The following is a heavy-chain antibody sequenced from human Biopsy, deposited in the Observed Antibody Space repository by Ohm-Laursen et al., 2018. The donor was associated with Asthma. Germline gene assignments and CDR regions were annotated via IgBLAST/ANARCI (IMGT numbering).Heavy chain of an antibody. CDR1: GYTFNSAG. CDR3: ARAVDYSRYYGIDV. D-gene: IGHD3-10*01. J-gene: IGHJ6*02. Sequence: ASVKVSCKSSGYTFNSAGITWVRQAPGQGLEWMGGISVYNGNTKVAQKLQDRVTMITDTSTSTAYMELRSLRSDDTAVYFCARAVDYSRYYGIDVWGQGTTVTVS. V-gene: IGHV1-18*01. CDR2: ISVYNGNT.